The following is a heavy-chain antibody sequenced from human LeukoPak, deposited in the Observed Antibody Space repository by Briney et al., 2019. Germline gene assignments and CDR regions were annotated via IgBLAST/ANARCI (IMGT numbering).Heavy chain of an antibody. J-gene: IGHJ6*03. CDR2: IYYSGST. CDR3: ARFYYYYYYMDV. V-gene: IGHV4-59*01. Sequence: SETLSLTCTVSGGSISSYYWSWIRQPRGKGLEWMGYIYYSGSTNYNPSLKSRVTISVDTSKNQFSLKLSSVTAADTAVYYCARFYYYYYYMDVWGKGTTVSVSS. CDR1: GGSISSYY.